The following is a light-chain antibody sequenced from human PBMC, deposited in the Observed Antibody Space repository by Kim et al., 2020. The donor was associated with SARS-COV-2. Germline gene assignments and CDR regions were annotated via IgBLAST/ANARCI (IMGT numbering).Light chain of an antibody. CDR2: RNH. Sequence: SSSGTFSNNGRGSEYGYQQLQGTAPKLVIYRNHHRPSGAPDRFPGSRSGTADSLAISGLRSADEADYYCAAREDTRSGVLFGGGTKVTVL. V-gene: IGLV1-47*01. J-gene: IGLJ1*01. CDR1: FSNNGRGS. CDR3: AAREDTRSGVL.